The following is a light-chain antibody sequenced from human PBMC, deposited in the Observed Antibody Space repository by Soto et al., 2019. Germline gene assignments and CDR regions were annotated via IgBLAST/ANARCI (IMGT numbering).Light chain of an antibody. Sequence: QSVLTQPPSASGTPGQRVFISCSGSSSNIGGTNYAYWYQQLPGAAPKLLMHSNNLRPSGVPERISGSKSGTSASLAISGLRSEDEAVYYCASSDDRLGAVIFGGGTKLTVL. CDR2: SNN. CDR3: ASSDDRLGAVI. V-gene: IGLV1-47*02. J-gene: IGLJ2*01. CDR1: SSNIGGTNY.